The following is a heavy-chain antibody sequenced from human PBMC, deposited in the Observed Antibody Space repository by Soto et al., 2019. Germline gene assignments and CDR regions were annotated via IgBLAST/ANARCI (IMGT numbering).Heavy chain of an antibody. Sequence: GGSLRLSCAASGFTFSSYSMNWVRQAPGKGLEWVSSISSSSSYIYYADSVKGRFTISRDNAKNSLYLQMNSLRAEDTAVYHCARDERYYGSPNWFDPWGQGTLVTVSS. CDR2: ISSSSSYI. CDR3: ARDERYYGSPNWFDP. CDR1: GFTFSSYS. D-gene: IGHD3-10*01. J-gene: IGHJ5*02. V-gene: IGHV3-21*01.